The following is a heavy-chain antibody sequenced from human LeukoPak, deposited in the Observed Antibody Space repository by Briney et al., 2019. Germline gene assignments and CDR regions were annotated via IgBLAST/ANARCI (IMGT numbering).Heavy chain of an antibody. CDR1: GFTFSSYA. Sequence: GGSLRLSCAASGFTFSSYAMNWVRQAPGKGLEWVSAISGSGGSTYYADSVKGRFTISRDNAKNSLYLQMNSLRAEDTAVYYCARVAMVRGVFGFDYWGQGTLVTVSS. V-gene: IGHV3-23*01. CDR3: ARVAMVRGVFGFDY. CDR2: ISGSGGST. D-gene: IGHD3-10*01. J-gene: IGHJ4*02.